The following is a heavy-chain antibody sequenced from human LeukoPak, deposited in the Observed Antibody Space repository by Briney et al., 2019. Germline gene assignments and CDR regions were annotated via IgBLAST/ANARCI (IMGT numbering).Heavy chain of an antibody. D-gene: IGHD2-15*01. J-gene: IGHJ4*02. CDR1: GGSISGSSYY. CDR3: AGQIGGSSNIDS. Sequence: SETLSLTCTVSGGSISGSSYYWGWIRQPPGKGLEWIGSIYYSGSTYYIPSLKSRVTFSVDTSKNQFFLKLNSVTAADTAVYYCAGQIGGSSNIDSWGQGTLVTVSS. CDR2: IYYSGST. V-gene: IGHV4-39*01.